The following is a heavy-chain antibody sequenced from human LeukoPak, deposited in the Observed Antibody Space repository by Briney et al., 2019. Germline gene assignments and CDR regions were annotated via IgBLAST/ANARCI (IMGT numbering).Heavy chain of an antibody. Sequence: PGGSLRLSCEASGFTFSNYPMSWVRQAPGRGLEWVSVISESGDVTHYADAMKGRFTISRDNAKNTLNLQMNSLRAEDTAIYYCARDSSHYLGSSDYWGQGTVVTVSS. J-gene: IGHJ4*02. CDR1: GFTFSNYP. CDR3: ARDSSHYLGSSDY. CDR2: ISESGDVT. V-gene: IGHV3-23*01. D-gene: IGHD6-6*01.